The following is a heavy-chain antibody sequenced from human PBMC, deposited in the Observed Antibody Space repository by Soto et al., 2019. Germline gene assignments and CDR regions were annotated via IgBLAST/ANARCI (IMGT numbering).Heavy chain of an antibody. CDR2: IYYSGST. CDR1: GGSISSSSYY. J-gene: IGHJ4*02. D-gene: IGHD3-10*01. Sequence: SETLSLTCTVSGGSISSSSYYWGWIRQPPGKGLEWIGSIYYSGSTYYNPSLKSRVTISVDTSKNQFSLKLSSVTAADTAVYYCARHWDGSGSYFNYWGQGTLVTVSS. V-gene: IGHV4-39*01. CDR3: ARHWDGSGSYFNY.